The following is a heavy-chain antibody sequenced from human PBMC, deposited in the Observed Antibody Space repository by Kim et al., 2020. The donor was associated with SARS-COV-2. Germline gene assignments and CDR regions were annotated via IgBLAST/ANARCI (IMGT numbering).Heavy chain of an antibody. J-gene: IGHJ6*02. Sequence: SQGRVTITADESTSTAYMELSSLRSEDTAVYYCARVDSSGYYSYYYGMDVWGQGTTVTVSS. V-gene: IGHV1-69*01. D-gene: IGHD3-22*01. CDR3: ARVDSSGYYSYYYGMDV.